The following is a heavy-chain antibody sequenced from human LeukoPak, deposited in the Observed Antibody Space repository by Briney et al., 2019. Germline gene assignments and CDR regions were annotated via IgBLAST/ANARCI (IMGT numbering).Heavy chain of an antibody. Sequence: GGSLRLSCAASGFTLSNHAMIWVRQAPAKGLEWVSSISGSGAMTYYADSVKGRFTISRDNAMDTLYLQMNSLRADDTAVYYCVKDRVDGSGSQFDSWGQGSLVIVSS. V-gene: IGHV3-23*01. J-gene: IGHJ4*02. D-gene: IGHD3-10*01. CDR1: GFTLSNHA. CDR2: ISGSGAMT. CDR3: VKDRVDGSGSQFDS.